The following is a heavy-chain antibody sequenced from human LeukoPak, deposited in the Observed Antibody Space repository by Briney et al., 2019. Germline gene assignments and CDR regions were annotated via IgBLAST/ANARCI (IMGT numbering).Heavy chain of an antibody. D-gene: IGHD1-26*01. CDR2: IRSKANSYTT. J-gene: IGHJ4*02. CDR3: ARAWDSGSYYLGYFDY. Sequence: QPGGSLRLSCAASGFTFSDHYMDWVRQAPGKGLEWVGRIRSKANSYTTEYAASVKGRFTISRDDSKNSLYLQMNSLKCEDTAVYYCARAWDSGSYYLGYFDYWGQGTLVTVSS. CDR1: GFTFSDHY. V-gene: IGHV3-72*01.